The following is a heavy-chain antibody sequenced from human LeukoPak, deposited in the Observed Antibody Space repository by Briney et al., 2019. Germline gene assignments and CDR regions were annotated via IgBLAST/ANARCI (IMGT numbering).Heavy chain of an antibody. CDR3: ARRATTVSGGTINDAFDI. D-gene: IGHD4-17*01. V-gene: IGHV4-59*01. Sequence: SETLSLTCTVSGASISSYYWSWIRQPPGKGLEWIGYIYYSGSTNYNPSLKSRVTISVDTSKNQFSLKLSSVTAADTAVYYCARRATTVSGGTINDAFDIWGQGTMVTVSS. CDR1: GASISSYY. CDR2: IYYSGST. J-gene: IGHJ3*02.